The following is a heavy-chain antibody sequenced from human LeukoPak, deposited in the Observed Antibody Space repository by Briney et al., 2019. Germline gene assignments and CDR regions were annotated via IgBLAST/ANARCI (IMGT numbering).Heavy chain of an antibody. CDR2: ISAYNGNT. V-gene: IGHV1-18*04. CDR3: AREGYSYPFDY. Sequence: GASVNVSCKASGYTFTRCGISGVRQAPGQGLEWMGWISAYNGNTNYAQKLQGRVTMTTDTSTSTAYMELRSLRSDDTAVYYCAREGYSYPFDYWGQGTLVTVSS. J-gene: IGHJ4*02. D-gene: IGHD5-18*01. CDR1: GYTFTRCG.